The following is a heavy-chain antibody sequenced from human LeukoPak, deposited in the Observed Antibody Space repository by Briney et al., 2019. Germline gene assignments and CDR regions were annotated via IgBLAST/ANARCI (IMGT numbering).Heavy chain of an antibody. CDR2: IYTSGST. CDR1: GGSISSGSYY. V-gene: IGHV4-61*02. D-gene: IGHD1/OR15-1a*01. Sequence: SQTLSLTCTVSGGSISSGSYYWSWIRQPAGKGLEWIGRIYTSGSTNYNPSLKSRVTISVDTSKNQFSLKLSSVTAADTAVYYCARGLWNRPNNWFDPWGQETLVTVSS. J-gene: IGHJ5*02. CDR3: ARGLWNRPNNWFDP.